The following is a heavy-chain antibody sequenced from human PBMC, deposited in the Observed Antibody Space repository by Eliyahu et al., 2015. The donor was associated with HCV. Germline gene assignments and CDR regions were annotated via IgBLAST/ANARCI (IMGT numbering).Heavy chain of an antibody. CDR2: INHSGSA. CDR1: GGSFSGXX. Sequence: QVQLKQWGAGLLKPSETLSLTCXVYGGSFSGXXXSWXRQPPGKGLEWSGEINHSGSANYNPSLKSRVTISVDTSKNQFSLKLSSVTAADTAVYYCARGASYGEPKLPRLRYYYYMDVWGKGTTVTVSS. V-gene: IGHV4-34*01. CDR3: ARGASYGEPKLPRLRYYYYMDV. D-gene: IGHD4-17*01. J-gene: IGHJ6*03.